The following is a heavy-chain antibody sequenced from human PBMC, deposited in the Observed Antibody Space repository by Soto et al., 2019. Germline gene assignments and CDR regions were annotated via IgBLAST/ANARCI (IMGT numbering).Heavy chain of an antibody. CDR3: ARHCRYGTCNSIMDV. Sequence: QVQLQESGPGLVKPSETLSLTCTVSGGPMRSYYWSWIRQSPGKGLEWIGYIYNSVTTYYNPSLKSRVAISEDTPKNQFSLNLSSVTAADTAVYFCARHCRYGTCNSIMDVWGKGTTVTVSS. CDR1: GGPMRSYY. J-gene: IGHJ6*03. D-gene: IGHD2-21*02. CDR2: IYNSVTT. V-gene: IGHV4-59*08.